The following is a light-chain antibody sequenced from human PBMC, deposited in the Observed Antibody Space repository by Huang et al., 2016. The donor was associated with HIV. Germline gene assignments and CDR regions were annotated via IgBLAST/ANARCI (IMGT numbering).Light chain of an antibody. CDR1: QTVSSY. CDR3: QQRTHWPRLYT. J-gene: IGKJ2*01. V-gene: IGKV3-11*01. CDR2: DTS. Sequence: EIVLTQSPATLSLSPGERATLSCRASQTVSSYLAWYKQKPGQAPRLLIYDTSNRATGIPARFSGSGSGTDFTLTISSLEPEDFAVYYCQQRTHWPRLYTFGQGTKLEIK.